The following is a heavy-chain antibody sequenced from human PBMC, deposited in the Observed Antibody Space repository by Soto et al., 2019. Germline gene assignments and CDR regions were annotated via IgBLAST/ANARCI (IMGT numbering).Heavy chain of an antibody. CDR1: GFTFSSYG. CDR2: IWYDGSNK. D-gene: IGHD3-9*01. CDR3: ARGGRTYYDILTGYFPDYYYGMDV. Sequence: PWWSLRLSCAASGFTFSSYGMHWVRQAPGKGLEWVAVIWYDGSNKYYADSVKGRFTISRDNSKNTLYLQMNSLRAEDTAVYYCARGGRTYYDILTGYFPDYYYGMDVWGQGTTVTVSS. V-gene: IGHV3-33*01. J-gene: IGHJ6*02.